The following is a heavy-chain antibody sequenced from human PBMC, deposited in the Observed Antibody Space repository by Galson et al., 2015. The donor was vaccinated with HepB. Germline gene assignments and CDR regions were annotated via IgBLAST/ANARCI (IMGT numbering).Heavy chain of an antibody. J-gene: IGHJ4*02. V-gene: IGHV1-18*04. CDR2: ISINSGNT. CDR1: GYTFTTNG. Sequence: SLKLSCTASGYTFTTNGISWVRQAPGHGLEWLGWISINSGNTKYAQRLQGRVTLTKDTSTDTAYMELRGLTTDDAALYYCARDRFHSLDYWGQGTLVTVSS. CDR3: ARDRFHSLDY.